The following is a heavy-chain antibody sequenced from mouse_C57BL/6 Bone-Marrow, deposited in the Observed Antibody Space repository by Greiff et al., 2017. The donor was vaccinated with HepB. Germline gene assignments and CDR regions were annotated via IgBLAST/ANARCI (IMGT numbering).Heavy chain of an antibody. J-gene: IGHJ4*01. CDR3: ARHEDDSNDAMDY. CDR1: GFTFSDYY. D-gene: IGHD2-5*01. V-gene: IGHV5-12*01. CDR2: ISNGGGST. Sequence: EVKLVESGGGLVQPGGSLKLSCAASGFTFSDYYMYWVRQTPEKRLEWVAYISNGGGSTYYPNTVKGRFTISRDNAKNTLYLQMSRLKSEDTAMYYCARHEDDSNDAMDYWGQGTSVTVSS.